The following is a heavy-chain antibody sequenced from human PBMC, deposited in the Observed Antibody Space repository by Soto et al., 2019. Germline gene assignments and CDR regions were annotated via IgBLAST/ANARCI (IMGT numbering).Heavy chain of an antibody. V-gene: IGHV3-21*01. CDR2: ISSSSNHI. CDR1: GCTFSSYN. Sequence: GVSLRLSWAASGCTFSSYNMSWIRQAPGKGLEWVSSISSSSNHIYYADSVKGRFTISRDNARNSLYLQMNSLRAEDTAVYYCARGLYCGGDCFSGFDYWGQGALVTVSS. J-gene: IGHJ4*02. CDR3: ARGLYCGGDCFSGFDY. D-gene: IGHD2-21*02.